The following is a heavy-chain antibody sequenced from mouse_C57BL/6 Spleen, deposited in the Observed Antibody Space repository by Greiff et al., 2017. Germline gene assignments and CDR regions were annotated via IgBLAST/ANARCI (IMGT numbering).Heavy chain of an antibody. V-gene: IGHV1-22*01. CDR2: ISPNNGGT. Sequence: VQLQQSGPELVKPGASVKMSCKASGYTFTDYNMHWVKQSHGKSLEWIGYISPNNGGTSYNQKFKGKATLTVNKSSSTAYMELRSLTSEDSAVYYCAREDYGSSSFDYWGQGTTLTVSS. CDR3: AREDYGSSSFDY. D-gene: IGHD1-1*01. J-gene: IGHJ2*01. CDR1: GYTFTDYN.